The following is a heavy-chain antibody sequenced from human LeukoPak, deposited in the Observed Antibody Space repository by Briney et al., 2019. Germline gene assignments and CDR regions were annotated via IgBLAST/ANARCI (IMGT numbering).Heavy chain of an antibody. CDR2: IYSGGST. Sequence: GGSLRLSCAASGFTVSSNYMSWVRQAPEKGLEWVSVIYSGGSTYYADSVKGRFTISRDNSKNTPYLQMNSLRAEDTAVYYCARGYYDSSPHAFDIWGQGTMVTVSS. CDR3: ARGYYDSSPHAFDI. V-gene: IGHV3-66*01. J-gene: IGHJ3*02. CDR1: GFTVSSNY. D-gene: IGHD3-22*01.